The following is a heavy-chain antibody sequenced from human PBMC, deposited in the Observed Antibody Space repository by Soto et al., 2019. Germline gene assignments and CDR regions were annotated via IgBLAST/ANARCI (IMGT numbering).Heavy chain of an antibody. CDR3: ARSLPYYYYYYYMDV. J-gene: IGHJ6*03. CDR2: INSEGSST. CDR1: GFTVSSNW. V-gene: IGHV3-74*01. Sequence: GGSLRLSCVASGFTVSSNWVHWVRQAPGKGLVWVARINSEGSSTTYADSVKGRFTISRDNAKNTLFLQMNSLRAEDTAVYYCARSLPYYYYYYYMDVWGKGTTVTVSS.